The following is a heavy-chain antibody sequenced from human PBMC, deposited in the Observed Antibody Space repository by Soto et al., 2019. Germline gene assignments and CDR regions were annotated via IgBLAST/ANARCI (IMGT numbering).Heavy chain of an antibody. CDR1: GYTFTGYY. Sequence: VKVSCKASGYTFTGYYMHWVRQAPGQGLEWMGWINPNSGGTNYAQKFQGWVTMTRDTSISTAYMELSRLRSDDTAVYYCARVGAYYYYGMDVWGQGTTVTVSS. V-gene: IGHV1-2*04. CDR3: ARVGAYYYYGMDV. CDR2: INPNSGGT. J-gene: IGHJ6*02. D-gene: IGHD3-10*01.